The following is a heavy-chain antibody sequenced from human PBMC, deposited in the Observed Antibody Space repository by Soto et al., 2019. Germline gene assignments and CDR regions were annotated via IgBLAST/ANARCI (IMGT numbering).Heavy chain of an antibody. D-gene: IGHD3-22*01. J-gene: IGHJ6*02. V-gene: IGHV1-18*01. CDR3: ARGGYYDSSGSRNYLYYAMNV. CDR1: GYTFSSYG. CDR2: VSPYDGYT. Sequence: GASGKVSCKASGYTFSSYGINWVRQAPGQGLEWLGWVSPYDGYTNYAQILQGRVSMTTDTSTKTAYMEVRSLRSDDTAVYYCARGGYYDSSGSRNYLYYAMNVWGQGTTVTVSS.